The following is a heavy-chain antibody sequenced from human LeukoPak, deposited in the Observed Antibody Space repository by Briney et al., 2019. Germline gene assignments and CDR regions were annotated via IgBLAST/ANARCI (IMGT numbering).Heavy chain of an antibody. CDR3: ARDQEWFGEIGMDV. J-gene: IGHJ6*03. CDR2: ISAYNGNT. V-gene: IGHV1-18*01. CDR1: GYTFTSYG. Sequence: ASVKVSCKASGYTFTSYGISWVRQAPGQGLEWMGWISAYNGNTNYAQKLHGRVTMTTDTSTSTAYVELRSRRSDDTAVYYCARDQEWFGEIGMDVWGKGTTVTVSS. D-gene: IGHD3-10*01.